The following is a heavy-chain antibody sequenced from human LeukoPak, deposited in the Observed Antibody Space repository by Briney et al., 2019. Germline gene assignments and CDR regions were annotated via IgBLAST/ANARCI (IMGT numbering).Heavy chain of an antibody. CDR1: GFTVSSNY. Sequence: GGSLRLSCAASGFTVSSNYMSWVRQAPGKGLEWVSVIYSGGSTYYADSVKGRFTISRDNSKNTLYLQMNSLRAEDTAVYYCARGTPTVESWFDPWGQGTLVTVSS. CDR2: IYSGGST. CDR3: ARGTPTVESWFDP. D-gene: IGHD4-17*01. V-gene: IGHV3-66*02. J-gene: IGHJ5*02.